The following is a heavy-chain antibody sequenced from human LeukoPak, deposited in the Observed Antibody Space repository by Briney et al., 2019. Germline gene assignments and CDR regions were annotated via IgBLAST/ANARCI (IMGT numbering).Heavy chain of an antibody. D-gene: IGHD3-22*01. CDR1: GGTFSSYA. V-gene: IGHV1-24*01. Sequence: GASVKVSCKASGGTFSSYAISWVRQAPGKGLEWMGGFDPEDGETIYAQKFQGRVTMTEDTSTDTAYMELSSLRSEDTAVYYCATDLFVGTYYYDSSGPRPLYYWGQGTLVTVSS. J-gene: IGHJ4*02. CDR2: FDPEDGET. CDR3: ATDLFVGTYYYDSSGPRPLYY.